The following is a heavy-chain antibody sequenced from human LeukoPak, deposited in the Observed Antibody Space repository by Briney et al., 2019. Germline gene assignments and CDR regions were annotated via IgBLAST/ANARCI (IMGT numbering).Heavy chain of an antibody. CDR2: ISDDGRNK. V-gene: IGHV3-30*18. CDR1: GFSFISHG. J-gene: IGHJ4*02. CDR3: AKRPSDYGDYVTYFDY. Sequence: GGSLRLSCAASGFSFISHGMHWVRRAPGKGLEWVGVISDDGRNKKYADSVKGRFTISRDNSKDTLYLQMNSLRDEDTAVYYCAKRPSDYGDYVTYFDYWGQGTLVTVSS. D-gene: IGHD4-17*01.